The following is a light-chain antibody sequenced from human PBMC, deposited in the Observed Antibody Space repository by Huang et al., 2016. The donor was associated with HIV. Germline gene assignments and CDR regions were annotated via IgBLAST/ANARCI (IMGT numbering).Light chain of an antibody. J-gene: IGKJ5*01. CDR1: QGISTW. Sequence: DIQMTQSPSSVSASVGDRVTITCRASQGISTWLAWYQQKPGEAPKLLIYDASNLHRGVPSRFSGGGSGTYFTLTTSSLQPEDFATSYCQQADSFPLTFGQGTRLEIK. V-gene: IGKV1D-12*01. CDR2: DAS. CDR3: QQADSFPLT.